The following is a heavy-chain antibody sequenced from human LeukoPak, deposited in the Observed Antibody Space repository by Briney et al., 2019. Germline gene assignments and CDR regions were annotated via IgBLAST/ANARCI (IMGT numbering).Heavy chain of an antibody. D-gene: IGHD5-12*01. CDR3: ARAYSGYDFFDY. V-gene: IGHV3-66*01. Sequence: PGGFLRLSCAASGFTVSSNYMSWVRQAPGKGLEWVSVIYSGGSTYYADSVKGRFTISRDNSKNTLYLQMNSLRAEDTAVYYCARAYSGYDFFDYWGQGILVTVSS. J-gene: IGHJ4*02. CDR2: IYSGGST. CDR1: GFTVSSNY.